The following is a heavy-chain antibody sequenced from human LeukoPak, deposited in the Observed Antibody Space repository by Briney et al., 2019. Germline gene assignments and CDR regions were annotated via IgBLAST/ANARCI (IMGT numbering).Heavy chain of an antibody. CDR2: IYYSGST. V-gene: IGHV4-39*07. CDR1: GGSISSSSYY. Sequence: PSETLSLTCTVSGGSISSSSYYWGWIRQPPGKGLEWIGSIYYSGSTYYNPSLKSRVTISVDTSENQFSLKLRSVTAADTAKYYCARGYSFALYYFDYWGQGPLVTVSS. D-gene: IGHD5-18*01. J-gene: IGHJ4*02. CDR3: ARGYSFALYYFDY.